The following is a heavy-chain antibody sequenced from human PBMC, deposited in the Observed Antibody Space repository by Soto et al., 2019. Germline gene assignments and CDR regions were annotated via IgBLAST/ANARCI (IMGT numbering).Heavy chain of an antibody. D-gene: IGHD3-10*01. J-gene: IGHJ5*02. V-gene: IGHV1-69*13. Sequence: ASVKVCCKASGYTFTNRGISWVPQAPGHGLEWMGAIIPVFGTTNYTQKFQGRLTITGDDSTTTAYMELSSLRSDDTAVYYCAREPFGRFDPWGQGTLVTVSS. CDR1: GYTFTNRG. CDR3: AREPFGRFDP. CDR2: IIPVFGTT.